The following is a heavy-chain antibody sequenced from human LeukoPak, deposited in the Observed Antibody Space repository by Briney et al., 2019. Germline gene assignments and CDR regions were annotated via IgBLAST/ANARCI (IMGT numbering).Heavy chain of an antibody. D-gene: IGHD2-2*01. V-gene: IGHV3-48*01. CDR3: ARAPAPRHCTSTSCPRGPFDY. J-gene: IGHJ4*02. CDR2: ISAGGSTI. CDR1: GFTFSTYS. Sequence: GGSLRLSCAASGFTFSTYSMNWVRQAPGKGLEWVSYISAGGSTIYYADSVQGRFTISRDNAKSSLSLQMSSLTAEDSALYYCARAPAPRHCTSTSCPRGPFDYWGQGTLVTVSS.